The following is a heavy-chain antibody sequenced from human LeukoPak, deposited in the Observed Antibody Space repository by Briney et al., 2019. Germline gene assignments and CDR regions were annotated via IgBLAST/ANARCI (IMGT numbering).Heavy chain of an antibody. J-gene: IGHJ6*02. D-gene: IGHD4-17*01. CDR1: GGSFSGYY. Sequence: SETLSLTCAVYGGSFSGYYWSWLRQPPGKGLEWIGEINHSGSTNYNPSLKSRVTISVDTSKNQFSLKLSSVTAADTAVYYCARGLLYGDYVHGMDVWGQGTTVTVSS. V-gene: IGHV4-34*01. CDR2: INHSGST. CDR3: ARGLLYGDYVHGMDV.